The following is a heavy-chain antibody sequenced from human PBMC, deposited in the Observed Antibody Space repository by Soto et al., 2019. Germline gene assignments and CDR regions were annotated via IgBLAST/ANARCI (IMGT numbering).Heavy chain of an antibody. CDR2: ISDSGGST. V-gene: IGHV3-23*01. D-gene: IGHD3-9*01. Sequence: EVQLLESGGGLVPPGGSLRLSCAASGFTFSSYAMSWVRQSPGQGLEWVSSISDSGGSTYYADSVKGRFIISRDNSTNTLYLQMNSLKAEYTAVYYCAIDGGGQYDNISSDAFDIWGQGTMVTVYS. J-gene: IGHJ3*02. CDR3: AIDGGGQYDNISSDAFDI. CDR1: GFTFSSYA.